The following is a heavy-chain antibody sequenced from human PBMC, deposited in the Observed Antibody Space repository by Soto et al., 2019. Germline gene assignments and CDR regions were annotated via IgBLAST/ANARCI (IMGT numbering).Heavy chain of an antibody. J-gene: IGHJ6*02. CDR3: ATDRLVITTDYDYYGMDI. D-gene: IGHD3-9*01. CDR2: IIPIFGTA. Sequence: SVKVSCKASGGTFSSYAISWVRQAPGQGLEWMGGIIPIFGTANYAQKFQGRVTITADESTSTAYMELSSLRSEDTAVYYCATDRLVITTDYDYYGMDIWGQGTTVNVSS. V-gene: IGHV1-69*13. CDR1: GGTFSSYA.